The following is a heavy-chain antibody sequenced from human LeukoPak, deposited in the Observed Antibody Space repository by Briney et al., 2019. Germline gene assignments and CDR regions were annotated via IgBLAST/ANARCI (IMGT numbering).Heavy chain of an antibody. CDR2: IYPGDSDT. V-gene: IGHV5-51*01. J-gene: IGHJ3*02. Sequence: GESLKISCKGSGYSFTSYWIGWVRQMPGKGLEWMGIIYPGDSDTRYSPSFQGQVTISSDKSISTAYLQWSSLKASDTAMYYCASISRFYGDSDAFDIWGQGTMVTVSS. CDR1: GYSFTSYW. CDR3: ASISRFYGDSDAFDI. D-gene: IGHD4-17*01.